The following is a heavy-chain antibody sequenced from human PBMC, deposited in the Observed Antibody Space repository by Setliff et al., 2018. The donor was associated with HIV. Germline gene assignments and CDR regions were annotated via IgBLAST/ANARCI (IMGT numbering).Heavy chain of an antibody. Sequence: ASVKVSCKASGYSFSDYYIHWVRQAPGHGFQWMGWISPKYGGTDYAQNFQGRVTMTRDTPISTAYMELSSLGSDDTAVYFCVRDTSSSYWGQGTPVTVSS. CDR1: GYSFSDYY. CDR3: VRDTSSSY. V-gene: IGHV1-2*02. CDR2: ISPKYGGT. D-gene: IGHD2-2*01. J-gene: IGHJ4*02.